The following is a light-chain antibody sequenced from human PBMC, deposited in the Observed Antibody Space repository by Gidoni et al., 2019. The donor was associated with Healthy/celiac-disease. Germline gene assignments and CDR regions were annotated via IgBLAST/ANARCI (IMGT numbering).Light chain of an antibody. CDR1: QSISSW. CDR2: KAS. Sequence: DIQMTQSPSTLSASVGDRVTITCRASQSISSWLAWYQQKPGKAPKLLIYKASSLESGVPSRFSGSGSGTEFTLTISSLQPDDFATYYCQQYGTFXGXTKVEIK. V-gene: IGKV1-5*03. J-gene: IGKJ4*01. CDR3: QQYGT.